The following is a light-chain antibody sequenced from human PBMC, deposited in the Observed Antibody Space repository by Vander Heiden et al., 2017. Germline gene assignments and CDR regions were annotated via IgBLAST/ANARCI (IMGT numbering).Light chain of an antibody. CDR2: GSS. V-gene: IGKV3-20*01. CDR3: QQYGSSPAT. J-gene: IGKJ5*01. CDR1: QSVSSSY. Sequence: EIVLTQSPATLSLSPGERATLSCRASQSVSSSYLAWYQHKPGQAPRLLIYGSSNRATGIPDRFSGSGSGTDFTLIISRLEPEDFAVYYCQQYGSSPATFGQGTRLEIK.